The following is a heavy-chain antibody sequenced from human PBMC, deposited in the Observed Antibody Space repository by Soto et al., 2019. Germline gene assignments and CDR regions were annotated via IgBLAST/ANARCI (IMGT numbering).Heavy chain of an antibody. V-gene: IGHV1-18*01. D-gene: IGHD1-26*01. CDR1: GYTFTSYG. CDR3: ARNARELLLPKN. CDR2: ISAYNGNT. Sequence: QVQLVQSGAEVKKPGASVKVSCKASGYTFTSYGISWVRQAPGQGLEWMGWISAYNGNTNYAQKLQGRGTMTTDTSTSTADMELRSLRADDTAVSYCARNARELLLPKNWGQGTLVTVCS. J-gene: IGHJ4*02.